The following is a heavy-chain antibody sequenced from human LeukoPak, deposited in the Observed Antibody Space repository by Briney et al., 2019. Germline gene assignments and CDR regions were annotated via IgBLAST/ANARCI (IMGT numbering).Heavy chain of an antibody. CDR3: ARDFPYCTNGVCYYFDY. CDR1: GYTFTGYY. D-gene: IGHD2-8*01. V-gene: IGHV1-2*02. CDR2: INPNSGGT. J-gene: IGHJ4*02. Sequence: ASVEVSCKASGYTFTGYYMHWVRQAPGQGLEWMGWINPNSGGTNYAQKFQGRVTMTRDTSISTAYMELSRLRSDDTAVYYCARDFPYCTNGVCYYFDYWGQGTLVTVSS.